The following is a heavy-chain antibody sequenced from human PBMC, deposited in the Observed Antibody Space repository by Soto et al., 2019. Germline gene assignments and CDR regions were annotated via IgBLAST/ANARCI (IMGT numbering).Heavy chain of an antibody. V-gene: IGHV3-21*01. CDR1: GFSFSSYS. J-gene: IGHJ6*03. CDR3: ARVNGSSRVYYYYYMDV. Sequence: EVQLVESGGGLVKPGGSLRLSCAASGFSFSSYSMNWVRQAPGKGLEWVSSISSSSSYIYYADSVKGRFTISRDNAKNSLYLQMNSLRAEDTAVYSYARVNGSSRVYYYYYMDVWGKGTTVTVSS. D-gene: IGHD1-20*01. CDR2: ISSSSSYI.